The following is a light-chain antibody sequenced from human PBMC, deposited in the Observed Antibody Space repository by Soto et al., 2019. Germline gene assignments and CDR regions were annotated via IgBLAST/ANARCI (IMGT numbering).Light chain of an antibody. V-gene: IGKV3-15*01. J-gene: IGKJ1*01. CDR1: QSVSSK. CDR2: GES. CDR3: QHYNSYSEA. Sequence: VMTQSPATLSLSPGESATLSCRASQSVSSKLAWYQQKTGQAPRLLMYGESTRATGIPARFSGSGSGTELNLTISRLQPDDFATYYCQHYNSYSEAFGQGTKVDIK.